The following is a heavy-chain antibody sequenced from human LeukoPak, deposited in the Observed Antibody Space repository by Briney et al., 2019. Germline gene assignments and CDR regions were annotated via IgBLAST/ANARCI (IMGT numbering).Heavy chain of an antibody. J-gene: IGHJ4*02. D-gene: IGHD3-16*01. CDR2: ISGSGSST. CDR3: AKGAITFGGGNYIDY. CDR1: GLTFTSYA. Sequence: PGGSLRLPYAASGLTFTSYAMSWVRQAPGKGLEWVSSISGSGSSTYYADSVKGRFTISRDNSKNTLYLRMNSLRADDTAVYYCAKGAITFGGGNYIDYWGQGTLVTVSS. V-gene: IGHV3-23*01.